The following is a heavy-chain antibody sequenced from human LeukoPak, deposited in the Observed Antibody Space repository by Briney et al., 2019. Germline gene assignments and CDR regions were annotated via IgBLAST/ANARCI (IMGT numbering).Heavy chain of an antibody. V-gene: IGHV3-7*05. Sequence: GGSLRLSCAASGFTFSTYWMRWVRQAPGKGLEWVANINHDGSEKNYVDSVKGRFTISRDNAKNSLYLQMNSLRAEDTAVYYCARDMRGSLDYWGQGTLVTVSS. J-gene: IGHJ4*02. D-gene: IGHD3-10*01. CDR1: GFTFSTYW. CDR2: INHDGSEK. CDR3: ARDMRGSLDY.